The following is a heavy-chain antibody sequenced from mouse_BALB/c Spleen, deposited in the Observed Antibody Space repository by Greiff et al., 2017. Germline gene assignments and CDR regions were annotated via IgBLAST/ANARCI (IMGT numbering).Heavy chain of an antibody. CDR1: GFNIKDTY. Sequence: VQLQQSGAELVKPGASVKLSCTASGFNIKDTYMHWVKQRPEQGLEWIGRIDPANGNTKYDPKFQGKATITADTSSNTAYLQLSSLTSEDTSVYYCARGGYYAGFAYWGQGTTPTVPP. J-gene: IGHJ2*01. CDR2: IDPANGNT. D-gene: IGHD2-3*01. V-gene: IGHV14-3*02. CDR3: ARGGYYAGFAY.